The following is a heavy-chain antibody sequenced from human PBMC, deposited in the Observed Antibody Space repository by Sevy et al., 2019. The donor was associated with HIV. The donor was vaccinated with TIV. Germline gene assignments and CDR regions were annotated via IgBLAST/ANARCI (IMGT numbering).Heavy chain of an antibody. CDR1: EFTFSSYW. V-gene: IGHV3-7*01. J-gene: IGHJ6*02. D-gene: IGHD1-26*01. CDR2: IKQEGSEK. Sequence: GGSLRLSCAASEFTFSSYWMSWVRQAPGKGLEWVANIKQEGSEKYYVDSVKGRFTISRDNAKNSLYLQMNSLRAEDTAVYYCARSGGSYDYGMDVWGQGTTVTVSS. CDR3: ARSGGSYDYGMDV.